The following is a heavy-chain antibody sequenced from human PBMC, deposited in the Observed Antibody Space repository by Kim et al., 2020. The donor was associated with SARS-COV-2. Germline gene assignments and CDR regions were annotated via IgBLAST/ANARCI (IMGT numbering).Heavy chain of an antibody. V-gene: IGHV3-23*01. CDR1: GFTFSSYA. CDR2: ISGSGGST. CDR3: AKWARIAVARGFIGGIDY. J-gene: IGHJ4*02. Sequence: GGSLRLSCAASGFTFSSYAMTWVRQAPGRGLEWVSSISGSGGSTDYADSVKGRFTISRDNSKNTLFLQMNSLRDEDTAIYFCAKWARIAVARGFIGGIDYWGQGTLVTVSS. D-gene: IGHD3-10*01.